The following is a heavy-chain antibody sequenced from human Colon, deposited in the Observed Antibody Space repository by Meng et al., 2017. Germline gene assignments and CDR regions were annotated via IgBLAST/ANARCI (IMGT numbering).Heavy chain of an antibody. CDR3: AGGYRYDY. Sequence: QVQLRESGPSLVKPSQTLSLTCTFSGGYIISVGYYWTWIRQLPGKCLEWIGYIYYTGNTYYNPSLKSRLSLSIDRSQIQFSLKLSSVTAADTAMYYCAGGYRYDYWGQGTLVTVSS. D-gene: IGHD5-18*01. V-gene: IGHV4-31*03. J-gene: IGHJ4*02. CDR1: GGYIISVGYY. CDR2: IYYTGNT.